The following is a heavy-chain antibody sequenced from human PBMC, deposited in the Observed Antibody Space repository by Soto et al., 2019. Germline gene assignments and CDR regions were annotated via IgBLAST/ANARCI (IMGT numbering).Heavy chain of an antibody. CDR1: GGSISSGGYY. Sequence: QVQLQESGPGLVKPSQTLSLTCTVSGGSISSGGYYWSWIRQHPGKGLEWIGYIYYSGSTYYNPSLKSRVTISVDTSKNQFSLKLSSVTAADTAVYYCARGGLGYCSGGSCYSAELSRYYYGMDVWGQGTTVTVS. CDR2: IYYSGST. CDR3: ARGGLGYCSGGSCYSAELSRYYYGMDV. V-gene: IGHV4-31*03. D-gene: IGHD2-15*01. J-gene: IGHJ6*02.